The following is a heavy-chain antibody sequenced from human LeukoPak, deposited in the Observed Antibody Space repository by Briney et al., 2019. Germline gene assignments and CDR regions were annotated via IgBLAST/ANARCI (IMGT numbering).Heavy chain of an antibody. Sequence: GGSLRLSCTASGFTFRSYGMNWIRQAPGKGLEWISSISAGGSYTKYADSVKGRFAVSRDNSKNTLYLQMNSLRAEDTAVYYCAKRTGTVTMIVVVMYFDYWGQGTLVTVSS. J-gene: IGHJ4*02. V-gene: IGHV3-23*05. D-gene: IGHD3-22*01. CDR3: AKRTGTVTMIVVVMYFDY. CDR1: GFTFRSYG. CDR2: ISAGGSYT.